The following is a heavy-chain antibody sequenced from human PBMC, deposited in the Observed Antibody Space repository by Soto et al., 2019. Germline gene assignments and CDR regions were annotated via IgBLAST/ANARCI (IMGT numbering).Heavy chain of an antibody. CDR3: ARDQGYCSSTSCYALDY. J-gene: IGHJ4*02. Sequence: ASVKGACKASGYTFTSDGISWVRQAQGQGLEWMGWISAYNGNTNYAQKLQGRVTMTTDTSTSTAYMELRSLRSDDTAVYYCARDQGYCSSTSCYALDYWGQGTLVTVSS. CDR2: ISAYNGNT. D-gene: IGHD2-2*01. V-gene: IGHV1-18*01. CDR1: GYTFTSDG.